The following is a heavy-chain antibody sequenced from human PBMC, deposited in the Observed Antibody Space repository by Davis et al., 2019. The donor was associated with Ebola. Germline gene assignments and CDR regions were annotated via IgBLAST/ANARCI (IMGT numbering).Heavy chain of an antibody. CDR2: INHGGST. D-gene: IGHD3-10*01. Sequence: SQTLSLTCAVYGGSFSDYYWSWIRRPPGKGLEWIGEINHGGSTNYNPSLKSRVTISVDTSKNQFSLKLSSVIAADTAVYYCARGFGAFYYVMDVWGQGTTVTVSS. V-gene: IGHV4-34*01. CDR3: ARGFGAFYYVMDV. J-gene: IGHJ6*02. CDR1: GGSFSDYY.